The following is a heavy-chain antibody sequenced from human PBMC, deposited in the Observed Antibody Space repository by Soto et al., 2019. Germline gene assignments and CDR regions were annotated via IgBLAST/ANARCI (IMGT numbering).Heavy chain of an antibody. CDR2: INAGNGNT. CDR1: GYTFTSYA. CDR3: ARSNRQIAAAGSFDY. Sequence: QVQLVQSGAEVKKPGASVKVSCKASGYTFTSYAMHWVRQAPGQRLEWMGWINAGNGNTKYSQKFQGRVTITRDTSASTAYMELSSLRSEDMAVYYCARSNRQIAAAGSFDYWGQGTLVTVSS. J-gene: IGHJ4*02. V-gene: IGHV1-3*01. D-gene: IGHD6-13*01.